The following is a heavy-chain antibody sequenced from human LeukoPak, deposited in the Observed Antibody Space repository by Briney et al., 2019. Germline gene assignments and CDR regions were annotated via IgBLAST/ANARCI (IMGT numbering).Heavy chain of an antibody. Sequence: GGSLRLSCTASGLTFNLFAMGWVRQASGKGLEWVSTISGTGASTYYADSVKGRFTISRDNSRGTLYLQMNSLRAADTAVYYCAKVRYGSGTYRWFDPWGQGTQVIVSS. J-gene: IGHJ5*02. CDR2: ISGTGAST. CDR3: AKVRYGSGTYRWFDP. D-gene: IGHD3-10*01. V-gene: IGHV3-23*01. CDR1: GLTFNLFA.